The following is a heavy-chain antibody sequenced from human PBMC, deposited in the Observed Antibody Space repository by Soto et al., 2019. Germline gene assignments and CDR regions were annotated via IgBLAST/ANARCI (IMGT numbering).Heavy chain of an antibody. CDR3: ASGDAWEILLAH. Sequence: LSLTCTVSGASINSGGYYWSWVRQLPGSGLEWIGYIYFSGSTYYNPSLESRVSISLDTSQNQFSLKLSSVSAADTAVYDCASGDAWEILLAHWGQGTLVTVSS. V-gene: IGHV4-31*03. J-gene: IGHJ4*02. CDR2: IYFSGST. D-gene: IGHD2-21*02. CDR1: GASINSGGYY.